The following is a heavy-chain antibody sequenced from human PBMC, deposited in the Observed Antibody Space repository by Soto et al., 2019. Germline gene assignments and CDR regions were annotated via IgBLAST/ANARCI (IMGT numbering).Heavy chain of an antibody. Sequence: KASETLSLTCKVSGGSMRGYSCSWIRQTPGEGLEWIGYVSHSGRTDYSPSLKNRVTISLDMSKNHFALHVNSVDPADTAVYYCARVAMENYHDMWSGSTSSALDVWGQGTTVTVSS. D-gene: IGHD3-3*01. CDR2: VSHSGRT. V-gene: IGHV4-59*01. J-gene: IGHJ6*02. CDR1: GGSMRGYS. CDR3: ARVAMENYHDMWSGSTSSALDV.